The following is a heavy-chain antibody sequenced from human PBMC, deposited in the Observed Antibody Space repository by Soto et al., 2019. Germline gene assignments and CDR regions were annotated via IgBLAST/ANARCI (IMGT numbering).Heavy chain of an antibody. J-gene: IGHJ4*02. Sequence: QLQLQESGPGLVKPSETLSLTCTVSGGSISSSSYYWGWIRQHPGKGLEWIGSSYYSGSTYYNPSLKSRVSISVDTSKNQCSLNLSSAAAAATAVYYCASALDYAFWSARIDCWGQGTLVTVSS. CDR3: ASALDYAFWSARIDC. CDR1: GGSISSSSYY. CDR2: SYYSGST. D-gene: IGHD3-3*01. V-gene: IGHV4-39*01.